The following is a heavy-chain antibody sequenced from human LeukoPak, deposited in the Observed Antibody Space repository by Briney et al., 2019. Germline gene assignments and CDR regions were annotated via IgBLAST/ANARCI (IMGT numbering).Heavy chain of an antibody. CDR1: GGSISSWY. CDR2: IYDSGNT. J-gene: IGHJ4*02. CDR3: ARETSLTGYASGLGFNY. Sequence: SETLSLTCTVSGGSISSWYWSWIRQPPGKGLEWIGYIYDSGNTDYNPSLKSRVTISIDTSKNQFSLRLTSVTAADTATYYCARETSLTGYASGLGFNYWGQGILVTVSS. D-gene: IGHD6-19*01. V-gene: IGHV4-59*01.